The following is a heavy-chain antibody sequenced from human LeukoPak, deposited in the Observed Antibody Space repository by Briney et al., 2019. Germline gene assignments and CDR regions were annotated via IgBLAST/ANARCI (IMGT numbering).Heavy chain of an antibody. CDR1: GGSISSSNW. CDR3: ARHDPAITMVRGVANFDY. J-gene: IGHJ4*02. CDR2: IYHSGST. Sequence: SETLSLTCAVSGGSISSSNWWSWVRQPPGKGLEWIGEIYHSGSTNYNPSLKSRVTISVDKSKNQFSLKLSSVTAADTAVYYCARHDPAITMVRGVANFDYWGQGTLVTVSS. V-gene: IGHV4-4*02. D-gene: IGHD3-10*01.